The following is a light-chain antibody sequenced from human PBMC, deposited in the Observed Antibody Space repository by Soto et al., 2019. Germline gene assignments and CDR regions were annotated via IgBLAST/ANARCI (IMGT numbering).Light chain of an antibody. CDR1: SSDVGSHNL. CDR3: CSYAGRSTYV. CDR2: EGN. J-gene: IGLJ1*01. V-gene: IGLV2-23*01. Sequence: QSALTQPASVSGSPGQSITISCTGTSSDVGSHNLVSWYQQHPGKAPKLMIYEGNKRPSGVSNRFSGTKSGNTASLTISGLQAEDEDDYYCCSYAGRSTYVFGTGTKLTVL.